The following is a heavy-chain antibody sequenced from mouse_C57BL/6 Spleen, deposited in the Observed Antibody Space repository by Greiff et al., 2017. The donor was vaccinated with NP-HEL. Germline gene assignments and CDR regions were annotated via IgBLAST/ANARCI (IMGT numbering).Heavy chain of an antibody. Sequence: QVQLQQPGAELVKPGASVKMSCKASGYTFTSYWITWVKQRPGQGLEWIGDIYPGSGSTNYNEKFKSKATLTVATSASTAYMQLSSLTSEDSSVYYCATNSHDGYYPMDYWGQGTSVTVSS. CDR2: IYPGSGST. D-gene: IGHD2-3*01. J-gene: IGHJ4*01. CDR1: GYTFTSYW. CDR3: ATNSHDGYYPMDY. V-gene: IGHV1-55*01.